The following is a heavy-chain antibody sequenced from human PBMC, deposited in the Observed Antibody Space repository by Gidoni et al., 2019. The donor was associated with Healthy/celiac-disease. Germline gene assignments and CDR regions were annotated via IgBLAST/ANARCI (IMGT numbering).Heavy chain of an antibody. CDR1: GFPFSSYE. CDR3: ARGSKGAMVRGVIGY. D-gene: IGHD3-10*01. Sequence: EVQLVESGGGLVQPGGSLRLSCAASGFPFSSYEMNWVRQAPGKGLGWVSYISSSGSTEYYADSVEGRFTISRDNAKNTLYLQMNSLRAEDTAVYYCARGSKGAMVRGVIGYWGQGTLVTVSS. V-gene: IGHV3-48*03. J-gene: IGHJ4*02. CDR2: ISSSGSTE.